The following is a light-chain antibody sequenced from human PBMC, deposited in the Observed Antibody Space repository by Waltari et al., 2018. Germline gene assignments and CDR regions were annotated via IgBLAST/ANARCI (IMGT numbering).Light chain of an antibody. CDR2: DDN. V-gene: IGLV2-23*01. CDR3: CSYAGSYTWV. J-gene: IGLJ3*02. Sequence: QSALTQPASVSGSPGQSITISCTGTSSDVGNYNLVSWYQQYPGKAPKVMIYDDNRRPSGLSDRFSGSKSGNTASLTISGVQAEDEADYYCCSYAGSYTWVFGGGTKLTVL. CDR1: SSDVGNYNL.